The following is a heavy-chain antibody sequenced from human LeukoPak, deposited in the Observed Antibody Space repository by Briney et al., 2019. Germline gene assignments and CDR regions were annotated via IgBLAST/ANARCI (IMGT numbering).Heavy chain of an antibody. Sequence: GGSLRLSCAASGFTFSSYAMSWVRQAPGKGLEWVSAISGSGGSTYYADSVKGRFTISRDNSKNTLCLQMNSLRAEDTAVYYCAKGGDFGVVIIDYYFDYWGQGTLVTVSS. V-gene: IGHV3-23*01. CDR3: AKGGDFGVVIIDYYFDY. CDR2: ISGSGGST. D-gene: IGHD3-3*01. CDR1: GFTFSSYA. J-gene: IGHJ4*02.